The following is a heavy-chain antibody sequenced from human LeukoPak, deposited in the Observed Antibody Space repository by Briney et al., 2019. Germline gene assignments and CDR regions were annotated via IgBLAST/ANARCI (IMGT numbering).Heavy chain of an antibody. D-gene: IGHD3-22*01. CDR2: ICESGNT. CDR1: GASITSAC. CDR3: VRGHYDSRGYSNPFDL. J-gene: IGHJ3*01. Sequence: SETLSLTCTVSGASITSACWSWIRQPPGKGLEWIAYICESGNTNYKPSLQSRVVISRDTSKNQFSLCLTSVTATDTAMYYCVRGHYDSRGYSNPFDLWGHGAMVTVSS. V-gene: IGHV4-4*08.